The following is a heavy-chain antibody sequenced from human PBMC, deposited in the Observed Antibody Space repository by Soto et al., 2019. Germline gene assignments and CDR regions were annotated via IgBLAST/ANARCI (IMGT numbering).Heavy chain of an antibody. CDR3: ASATMVYYYGMDV. V-gene: IGHV5-10-1*01. J-gene: IGHJ6*02. Sequence: PGESLKISCXGSGYSFTSYWISWVRQMPGKGLEWMGRIDPSDSYTNYSPSFQGHVTISADKSISTAYLQWSSLKASDTAMYYCASATMVYYYGMDVWGQGTTVTVSS. D-gene: IGHD2-8*01. CDR1: GYSFTSYW. CDR2: IDPSDSYT.